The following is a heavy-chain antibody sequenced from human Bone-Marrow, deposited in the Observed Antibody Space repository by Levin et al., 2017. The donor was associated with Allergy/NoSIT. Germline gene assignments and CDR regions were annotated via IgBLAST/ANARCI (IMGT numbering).Heavy chain of an antibody. CDR1: GGSINSGDYS. CDR2: IYQSGST. CDR3: ARGRGDIYLED. Sequence: LRLSCGVSGGSINSGDYSWTWIRQPPGKGLEWIGYIYQSGSTYYSPSLKSRLTITIDRSRNQFSLSLKSVTAADTAVYFCARGRGDIYLEDWGQGAPVTVSS. D-gene: IGHD2-21*02. J-gene: IGHJ4*02. V-gene: IGHV4-30-2*01.